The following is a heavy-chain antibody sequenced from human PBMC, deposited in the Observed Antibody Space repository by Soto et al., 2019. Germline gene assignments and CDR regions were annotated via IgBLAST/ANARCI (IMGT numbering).Heavy chain of an antibody. D-gene: IGHD3-3*01. CDR2: IYYSGST. Sequence: SETLSLTCTVSGGSISSSSYYWGWIRQPPGKGLEWIGSIYYSGSTYYNPSLKSRVTISVDTSKNQFSLKLSSVTAADTAVYYCARVWAKEHITIFGVDPSIDIWGQGTMVTVSS. CDR3: ARVWAKEHITIFGVDPSIDI. J-gene: IGHJ3*02. V-gene: IGHV4-39*07. CDR1: GGSISSSSYY.